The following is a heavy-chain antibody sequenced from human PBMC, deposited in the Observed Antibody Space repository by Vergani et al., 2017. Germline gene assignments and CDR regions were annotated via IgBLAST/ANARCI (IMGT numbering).Heavy chain of an antibody. CDR1: GYTFTGYY. CDR2: INPNSGGT. D-gene: IGHD3-10*01. Sequence: QVQLVQSGAEVKKPGASVKVSCKASGYTFTGYYMHWVRQAPGQGLEWRGWINPNSGGTNYAQKFQGRVTMTRDTSISTAYMELSRLRSDDTAVYYCARDHRSTGSGSYYKSYYINYYYGMDVWGQGTTVTVSS. CDR3: ARDHRSTGSGSYYKSYYINYYYGMDV. V-gene: IGHV1-2*02. J-gene: IGHJ6*02.